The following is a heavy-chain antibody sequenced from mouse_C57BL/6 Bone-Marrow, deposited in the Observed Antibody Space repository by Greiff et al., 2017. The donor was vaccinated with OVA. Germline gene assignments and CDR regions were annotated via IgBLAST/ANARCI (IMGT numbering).Heavy chain of an antibody. J-gene: IGHJ4*01. Sequence: VQLQQSGPVLVKPGASVKMSCKASGYTFTDYYMNWVKQSHGKSLEWIGVINPYNGGTSYNQKFKGKATLTVDKSSSTAYMEPNSLTSEDSSVYYCTRKGVVATFYAMAYWGQETSVTVSS. CDR3: TRKGVVATFYAMAY. D-gene: IGHD1-1*01. CDR1: GYTFTDYY. V-gene: IGHV1-19*01. CDR2: INPYNGGT.